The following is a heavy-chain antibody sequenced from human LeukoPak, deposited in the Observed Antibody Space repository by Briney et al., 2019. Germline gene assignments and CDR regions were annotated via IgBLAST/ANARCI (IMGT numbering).Heavy chain of an antibody. CDR1: GFSFGSYN. J-gene: IGHJ6*03. CDR3: ARVLRYCSGGNCYSGGLGYMDV. D-gene: IGHD2-15*01. Sequence: HLGGSLRLSCEASGFSFGSYNMDWVRQTPGKGLEWVSSISRSGSTKYYADSVRGRFTISRDNAKNSLFLQMNSLRAEDTAVYYCARVLRYCSGGNCYSGGLGYMDVWGKGTTVTISS. V-gene: IGHV3-48*03. CDR2: ISRSGSTK.